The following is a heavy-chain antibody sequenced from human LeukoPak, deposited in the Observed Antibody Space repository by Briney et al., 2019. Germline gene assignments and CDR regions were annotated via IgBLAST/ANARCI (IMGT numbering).Heavy chain of an antibody. CDR2: ISYDGSNK. J-gene: IGHJ6*03. D-gene: IGHD2-2*01. CDR1: GFTFSSYG. CDR3: AKAEYCSSTSCYDFHYYYYMDV. Sequence: GGSLRLSCAASGFTFSSYGMHWVRQAPGKGLEWVAVISYDGSNKYYADSVKGRFTISRDNSKNTLYLQMNSLRAEDTAVYYCAKAEYCSSTSCYDFHYYYYMDVWGKGTTVTVSS. V-gene: IGHV3-30*18.